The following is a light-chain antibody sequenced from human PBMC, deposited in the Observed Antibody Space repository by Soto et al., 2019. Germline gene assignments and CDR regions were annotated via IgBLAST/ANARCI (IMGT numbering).Light chain of an antibody. CDR3: QQLNIFPPFFT. V-gene: IGKV1-9*01. CDR1: QGIRSY. Sequence: DIQLTQSPFFLSASVGDRVTITCRASQGIRSYLAWYQQRPGKAPELLIYGASTLRTGVASRFSGSGSGTEFTLTISSLQPEDFATYFCQQLNIFPPFFTFCPGTKVDIK. CDR2: GAS. J-gene: IGKJ3*01.